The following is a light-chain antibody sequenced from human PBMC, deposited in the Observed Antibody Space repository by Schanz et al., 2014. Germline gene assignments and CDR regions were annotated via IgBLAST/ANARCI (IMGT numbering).Light chain of an antibody. CDR3: QSYDSSLSGWV. J-gene: IGLJ3*02. V-gene: IGLV1-47*01. CDR1: SSNIGSNY. CDR2: RNN. Sequence: QSVLTQPPSASGTPGQRVTIACSGSSSNIGSNYVYWYQQLPGTAPKLLIYRNNQRPSGVPDRFSGSKSGTSASLAITGLQADDEAVYYCQSYDSSLSGWVFGGGTKVTVL.